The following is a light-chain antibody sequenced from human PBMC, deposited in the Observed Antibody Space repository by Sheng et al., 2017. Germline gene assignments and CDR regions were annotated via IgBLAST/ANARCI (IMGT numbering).Light chain of an antibody. J-gene: IGKJ2*01. CDR2: AAS. Sequence: DIRLTQSPSSLSASVGDRVTITCRASQRISNYLNWYQQKPGKAPKLLIYAASNLQSGVPSRFSGSGSGTEFTLIISSLQPEDFATYFCQQSYSTPYTFGQGTKLEI. V-gene: IGKV1-39*01. CDR3: QQSYSTPYT. CDR1: QRISNY.